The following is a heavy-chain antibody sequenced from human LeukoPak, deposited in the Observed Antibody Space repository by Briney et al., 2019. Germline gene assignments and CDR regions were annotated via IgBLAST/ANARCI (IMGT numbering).Heavy chain of an antibody. CDR2: IKTKGEGGTV. CDR3: MSDLDN. V-gene: IGHV3-15*01. J-gene: IGHJ4*02. CDR1: GFTFSNAW. Sequence: GGSLRLSCATSGFTFSNAWMTWVRQAQGKGLEWVGRIKTKGEGGTVDYAAPVKGRFTISRDDSKNTLYLQMNSLKTEDTAIYYCMSDLDNWGQGTLVTVSS.